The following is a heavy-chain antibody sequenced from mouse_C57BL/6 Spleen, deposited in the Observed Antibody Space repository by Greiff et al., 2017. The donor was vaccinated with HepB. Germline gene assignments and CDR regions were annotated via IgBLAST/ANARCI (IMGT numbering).Heavy chain of an antibody. V-gene: IGHV1-55*01. Sequence: QVQLQQPGAELVKPGASVKMSCKASGYTFTSYWITWVKPRPGQGLEWIGDIYPGSGSTNYNEKFKSKATLTVETSSSTAYMQLSSLTSEDSAVYYCARLDDYDGTWFAYWGQGTLVTVSA. CDR2: IYPGSGST. CDR3: ARLDDYDGTWFAY. D-gene: IGHD2-4*01. CDR1: GYTFTSYW. J-gene: IGHJ3*01.